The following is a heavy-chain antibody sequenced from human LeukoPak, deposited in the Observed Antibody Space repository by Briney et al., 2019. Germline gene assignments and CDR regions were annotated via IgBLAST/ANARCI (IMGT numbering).Heavy chain of an antibody. Sequence: PGGSLRLSCAASGFTFSSYAMSWVRQAPGKGLEWVSAISGSGGSTYYADSVKGRFTISRDNAKNSLYLQMNSLRAEDTAVYYCARGGSSGYYFFPDAFDIWGQGTMVTVSS. CDR2: ISGSGGST. V-gene: IGHV3-23*01. CDR3: ARGGSSGYYFFPDAFDI. CDR1: GFTFSSYA. J-gene: IGHJ3*02. D-gene: IGHD3-22*01.